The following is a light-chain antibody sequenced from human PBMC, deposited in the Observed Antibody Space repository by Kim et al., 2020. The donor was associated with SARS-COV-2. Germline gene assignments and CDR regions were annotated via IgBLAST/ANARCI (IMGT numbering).Light chain of an antibody. V-gene: IGKV3-20*01. Sequence: SPGERATRSCRARQSVSSSYLAWYQQKPGQAPRLLIYGASSRATGIPDRFSGSGSGTDFTLTISRLEPEDFVVYYCQQYGSSPGTFGGGTKVDIK. CDR3: QQYGSSPGT. CDR1: QSVSSSY. J-gene: IGKJ4*01. CDR2: GAS.